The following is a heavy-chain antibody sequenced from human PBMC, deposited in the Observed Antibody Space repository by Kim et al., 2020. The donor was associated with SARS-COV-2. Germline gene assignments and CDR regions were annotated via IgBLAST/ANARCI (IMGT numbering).Heavy chain of an antibody. J-gene: IGHJ4*02. V-gene: IGHV3-9*01. Sequence: ADSVKGRFTISRDNAKNSLYLQMNSLRAEDTALYYCAKGGGYSGYDELDYWGQGTLVTVSS. D-gene: IGHD5-12*01. CDR3: AKGGGYSGYDELDY.